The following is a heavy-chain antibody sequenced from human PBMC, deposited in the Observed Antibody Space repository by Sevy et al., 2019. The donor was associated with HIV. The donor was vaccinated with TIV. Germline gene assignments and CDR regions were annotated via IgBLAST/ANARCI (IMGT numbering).Heavy chain of an antibody. CDR1: GFTFSNYF. CDR3: ARGDYYGSLYYFDY. CDR2: IGSGSSYI. Sequence: GGSLRLSCAASGFTFSNYFMNWVRQAPGKGLEWVSSIGSGSSYIFYADSLKGRFIISRDNAKNSLYLHMNSLRAEDTAVYYCARGDYYGSLYYFDYWGPGTLVTVSS. J-gene: IGHJ4*02. V-gene: IGHV3-21*01. D-gene: IGHD3-10*01.